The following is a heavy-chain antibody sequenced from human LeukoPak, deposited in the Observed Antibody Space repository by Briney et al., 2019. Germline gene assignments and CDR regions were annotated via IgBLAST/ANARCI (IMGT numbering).Heavy chain of an antibody. J-gene: IGHJ4*02. CDR3: ARSSSGEPNDY. CDR1: GGTFSSYA. D-gene: IGHD6-19*01. V-gene: IGHV1-69*04. Sequence: ASVTVSCKASGGTFSSYAIRWVRQAPGQGLEWMGRIIPILCIANYAQKFQGRVTITADKSTSTAYMELSSLRSEDTAVYYCARSSSGEPNDYWGQGTLVTVSS. CDR2: IIPILCIA.